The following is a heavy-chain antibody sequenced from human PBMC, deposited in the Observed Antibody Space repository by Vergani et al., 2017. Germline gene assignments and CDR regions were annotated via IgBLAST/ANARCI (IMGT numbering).Heavy chain of an antibody. CDR1: GGSISSGGYY. V-gene: IGHV4-31*03. CDR3: ARYLYIAAAGIDY. Sequence: QVQLQESGPGLVKPSQTLSLTCTVSGGSISSGGYYWSWIRQHSGKGLEWIGYIYYSGSTYYNPSLKSRVTISVDTSKNQFSLKLSSVTAADTAVYYCARYLYIAAAGIDYWGQGTLVTVSS. CDR2: IYYSGST. J-gene: IGHJ4*02. D-gene: IGHD6-13*01.